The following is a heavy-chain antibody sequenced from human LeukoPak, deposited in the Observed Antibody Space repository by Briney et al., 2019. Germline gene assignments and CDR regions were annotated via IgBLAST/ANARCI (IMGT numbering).Heavy chain of an antibody. CDR2: ISSNGGST. V-gene: IGHV3-64*01. CDR1: GFTFSSYA. D-gene: IGHD3-9*01. Sequence: GGSLRLSCAASGFTFSSYAMHWVRQAPGKGLEYVSAISSNGGSTYYANSVKGRFTISRDNSKNTLYLQMGSLRAGDMAVYYCARGEATPYDILTGYYFDYWGQGTLVTVSS. CDR3: ARGEATPYDILTGYYFDY. J-gene: IGHJ4*02.